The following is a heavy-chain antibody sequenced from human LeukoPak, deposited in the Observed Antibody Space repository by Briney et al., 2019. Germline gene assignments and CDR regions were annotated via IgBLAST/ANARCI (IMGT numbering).Heavy chain of an antibody. CDR2: INPNSGGT. V-gene: IGHV1-2*02. J-gene: IGHJ5*02. CDR1: GYSFTDYY. CDR3: ARADRLDGGPYLIGP. D-gene: IGHD2-21*01. Sequence: EASVKVSCKTSGYSFTDYYMHWVRQAPGQGLEWMGWINPNSGGTSSAQKFQGRVTMTRDTSITTVYMEVSWLTSDDTGIYYCARADRLDGGPYLIGPWGQGTLVTVSS.